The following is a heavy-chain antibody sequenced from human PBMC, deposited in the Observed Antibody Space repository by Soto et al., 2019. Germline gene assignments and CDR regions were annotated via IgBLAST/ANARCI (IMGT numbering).Heavy chain of an antibody. J-gene: IGHJ4*02. CDR1: GGSISSNSHY. CDR2: IYYSGST. Sequence: QLQLQESGPGLVKPSETLSLTCTVSGGSISSNSHYWGWIRQPPGRGLEWIGSIYYSGSTFYNPSLKSRVTISVDTSKNQFSLKMSSVTAADTAIYYCARRRDSSDWLFDYWGQGTLVTVSS. D-gene: IGHD6-19*01. CDR3: ARRRDSSDWLFDY. V-gene: IGHV4-39*01.